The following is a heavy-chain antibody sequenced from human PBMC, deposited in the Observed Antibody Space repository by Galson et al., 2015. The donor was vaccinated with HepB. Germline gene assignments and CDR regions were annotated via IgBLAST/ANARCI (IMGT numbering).Heavy chain of an antibody. CDR2: IWYDGSNK. J-gene: IGHJ4*02. D-gene: IGHD2-21*02. CDR1: TFIFSTYS. Sequence: SLRLSCAASTFIFSTYSMDWVRQAPGKGLEWVAVIWYDGSNKYYADSVKGRFTISRDNSKNTLYLQMNSLRAEDTAVYYCARDEKKMVVTSMLDYWGQGTLVTVSS. V-gene: IGHV3-33*08. CDR3: ARDEKKMVVTSMLDY.